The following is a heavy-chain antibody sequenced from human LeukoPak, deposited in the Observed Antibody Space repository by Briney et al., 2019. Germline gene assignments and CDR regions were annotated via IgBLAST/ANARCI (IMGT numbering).Heavy chain of an antibody. CDR1: GFTFSSYE. Sequence: PGGSLRLSCAASGFTFSSYELNWVRQAPGKGLEWVSYISSSGSTIYYADSVKGRFTISRDNAKNSLYLQMNSLRAEDTAVYYCATTTGGWFDPWGQGTLVTVSS. CDR2: ISSSGSTI. V-gene: IGHV3-48*03. J-gene: IGHJ5*02. D-gene: IGHD1-1*01. CDR3: ATTTGGWFDP.